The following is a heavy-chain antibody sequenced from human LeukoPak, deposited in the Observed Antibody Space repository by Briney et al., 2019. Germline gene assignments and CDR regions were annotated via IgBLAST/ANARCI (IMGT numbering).Heavy chain of an antibody. CDR3: ARGGGSGSYYRRNWFDP. J-gene: IGHJ5*02. CDR2: ISPNGVIT. D-gene: IGHD3-10*01. CDR1: GFTFSSHG. V-gene: IGHV3-23*01. Sequence: PGGSLRLSCAASGFTFSSHGMNWVRQAPGKGLEWVSGISPNGVITYYADSVKGRFTISRDNSKGTVYLQMNSLRAEDTAVYYCARGGGSGSYYRRNWFDPWGQGTLVTVSS.